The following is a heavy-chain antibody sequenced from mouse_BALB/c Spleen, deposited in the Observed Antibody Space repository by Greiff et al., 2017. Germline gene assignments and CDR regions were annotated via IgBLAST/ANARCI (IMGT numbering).Heavy chain of an antibody. D-gene: IGHD2-3*01. Sequence: EVQVVESGGGLVQPGGSRKLSCAASGFTFSSYGMSWVRQTPDKRLEWVATISSGGSYTYYPDSVKGRFTISRDNAKNTLYLQMSSLKSEDTAMYYCARHGGWRAMDYWGQGTSVTVSS. J-gene: IGHJ4*01. CDR1: GFTFSSYG. CDR3: ARHGGWRAMDY. CDR2: ISSGGSYT. V-gene: IGHV5-6*01.